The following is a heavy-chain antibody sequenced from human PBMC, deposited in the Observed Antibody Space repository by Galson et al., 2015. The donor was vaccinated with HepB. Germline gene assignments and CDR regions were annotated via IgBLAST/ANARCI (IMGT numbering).Heavy chain of an antibody. Sequence: SLRLSCAASGFTFSNYAMHWVRQAPGKGLEWVAVISSDGSNKYYADSVKGRFTFSRDNSKNTLYLQVNSLRAEDTAVYYCARARTGDYWGQGTLVTVSS. CDR2: ISSDGSNK. J-gene: IGHJ4*02. CDR3: ARARTGDY. CDR1: GFTFSNYA. D-gene: IGHD3-10*01. V-gene: IGHV3-30-3*01.